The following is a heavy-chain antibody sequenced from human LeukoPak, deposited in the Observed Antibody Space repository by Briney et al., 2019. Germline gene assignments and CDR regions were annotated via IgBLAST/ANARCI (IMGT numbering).Heavy chain of an antibody. CDR2: INPGGGST. CDR1: GGTFSSYA. V-gene: IGHV1-46*01. Sequence: ASVKVSCKASGGTFSSYAISWVRQAPGQGLEWMGIINPGGGSTSYAQKFQGRVTMTRDTSTSTVYMELSSLRSEDTAVYYCAREFDSTSGFDPWGQGTLVTVSS. J-gene: IGHJ5*02. CDR3: AREFDSTSGFDP. D-gene: IGHD6-13*01.